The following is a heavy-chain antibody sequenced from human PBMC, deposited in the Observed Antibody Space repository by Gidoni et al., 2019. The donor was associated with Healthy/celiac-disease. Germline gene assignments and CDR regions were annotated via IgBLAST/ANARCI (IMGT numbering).Heavy chain of an antibody. D-gene: IGHD6-19*01. Sequence: TFSSYGMHWVRQAPGKGLEWVAVISYDGSNKYYADSVKGRFTISRDNSKNTLYLQMNSLRAEDTAVYYCAKGLEGYSSGGYYYYGMDVWGQGTTVTVSS. V-gene: IGHV3-30*18. CDR1: TFSSYG. CDR2: ISYDGSNK. CDR3: AKGLEGYSSGGYYYYGMDV. J-gene: IGHJ6*02.